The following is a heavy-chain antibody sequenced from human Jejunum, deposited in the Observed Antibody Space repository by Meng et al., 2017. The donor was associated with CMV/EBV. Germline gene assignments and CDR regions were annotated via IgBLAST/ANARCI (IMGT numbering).Heavy chain of an antibody. CDR2: IYWDDDK. D-gene: IGHD3-10*01. CDR1: GFELSTSGGG. Sequence: SGFELSTSGGGVGWIRQPPGKALECLALIYWDDDKRYSPSLKSRLTITKDTSKNQVVLTMTNMDPVDTATYYCAHTPITAVRGLSFDYWGQGTLVTVSS. CDR3: AHTPITAVRGLSFDY. J-gene: IGHJ4*02. V-gene: IGHV2-5*02.